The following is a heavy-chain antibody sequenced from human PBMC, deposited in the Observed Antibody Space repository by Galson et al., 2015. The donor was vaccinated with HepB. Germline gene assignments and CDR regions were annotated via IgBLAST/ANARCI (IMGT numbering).Heavy chain of an antibody. Sequence: SLRLSCAASGFTFSNAWMNWVRQAPGKGLEWVGRIKSKTDGGTTDYAAPVKGRFTISRDDSKNTLYLQMNSLKTEDTAVYYCTTTVRDFWSGYFPPYWGQGTLVTVSS. CDR2: IKSKTDGGTT. CDR3: TTTVRDFWSGYFPPY. J-gene: IGHJ4*02. CDR1: GFTFSNAW. D-gene: IGHD3-3*01. V-gene: IGHV3-15*07.